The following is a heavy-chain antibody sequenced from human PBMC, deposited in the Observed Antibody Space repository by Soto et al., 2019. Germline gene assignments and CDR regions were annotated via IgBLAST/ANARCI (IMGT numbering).Heavy chain of an antibody. CDR3: ARDYYGSVQYDY. CDR2: ISGSGGST. D-gene: IGHD3-10*01. V-gene: IGHV3-23*01. Sequence: GGSLRLSCAASGFTFSSYAMSWVRQAPGKGLEWVSAISGSGGSTYYADSVKGRFTISRDNSKNTLYLQMNSLRAEDTAVYYCARDYYGSVQYDYWGQGTLVTVSS. J-gene: IGHJ4*02. CDR1: GFTFSSYA.